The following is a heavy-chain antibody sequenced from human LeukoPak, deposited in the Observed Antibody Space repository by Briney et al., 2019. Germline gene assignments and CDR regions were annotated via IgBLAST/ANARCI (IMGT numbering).Heavy chain of an antibody. J-gene: IGHJ6*03. Sequence: PGGSLRLSCAASGFTFDDYAMHWVRQGPGKGLEWVSGISWNSGSIGYADSVKGRFTISRDNAKNSLYLQMNSLRAEDTAVYYCARARYGSGSYFLYYYYYYYMDVWGKGTTVTISS. V-gene: IGHV3-9*01. CDR3: ARARYGSGSYFLYYYYYYYMDV. CDR2: ISWNSGSI. CDR1: GFTFDDYA. D-gene: IGHD3-10*01.